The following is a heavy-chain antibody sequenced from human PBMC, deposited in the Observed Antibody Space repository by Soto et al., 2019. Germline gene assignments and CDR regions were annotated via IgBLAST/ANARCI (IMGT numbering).Heavy chain of an antibody. CDR1: GDSISSGGYY. Sequence: SETLSLTCTVSGDSISSGGYYWSWIRQHPGKGLEWIGYIYYSGSTYYNPSLKSRVTISVDTSKNQFSLKLSSVTAADTAVYYCARVSGIYYYGMDVWAQGTTVTVSS. V-gene: IGHV4-31*03. CDR3: ARVSGIYYYGMDV. J-gene: IGHJ6*02. D-gene: IGHD3-10*01. CDR2: IYYSGST.